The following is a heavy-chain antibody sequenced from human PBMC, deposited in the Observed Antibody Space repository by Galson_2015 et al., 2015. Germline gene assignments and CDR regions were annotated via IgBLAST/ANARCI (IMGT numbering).Heavy chain of an antibody. Sequence: PALVKPTQTLTLTCTFSGFSLGTRGMCVSWIRQPPGKALEWLALLYWDDDKYYSTSLKTRLTISKDTSKNQVVLTMTNMDPVDTATYYCARTPLYSSGWYGFDYWGQGTLVTVSS. CDR3: ARTPLYSSGWYGFDY. D-gene: IGHD6-19*01. J-gene: IGHJ4*02. V-gene: IGHV2-70*01. CDR1: GFSLGTRGMC. CDR2: LYWDDDK.